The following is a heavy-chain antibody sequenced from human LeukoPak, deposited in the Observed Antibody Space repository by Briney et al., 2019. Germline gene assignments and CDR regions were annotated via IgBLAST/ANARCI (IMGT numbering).Heavy chain of an antibody. D-gene: IGHD3-22*01. CDR1: GGSISSYC. J-gene: IGHJ4*02. Sequence: SETLSLTCTVSGGSISSYCWSWIRQPPGKGLEWIGYIYYSGSTNYNPSLKSRVTISVDTSKNQFSLKLSSVTAADTAVYYCARVPYYYDSSGYYLFDYWGQGTLVTVSS. V-gene: IGHV4-59*01. CDR3: ARVPYYYDSSGYYLFDY. CDR2: IYYSGST.